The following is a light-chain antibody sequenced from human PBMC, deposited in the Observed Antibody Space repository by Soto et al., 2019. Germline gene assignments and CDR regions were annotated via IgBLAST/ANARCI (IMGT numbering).Light chain of an antibody. CDR1: QSVSSN. CDR3: QQYNNWPPLT. Sequence: EIVMTQSPATLSVSPGERATLSCRASQSVSSNLAWYQQRPGQAPRLLIYGASTRATGIPARFSGSGFGTEFTLTINSLQSEDFTVYYCQQYNNWPPLTFGGGTTVEIK. CDR2: GAS. J-gene: IGKJ4*01. V-gene: IGKV3-15*01.